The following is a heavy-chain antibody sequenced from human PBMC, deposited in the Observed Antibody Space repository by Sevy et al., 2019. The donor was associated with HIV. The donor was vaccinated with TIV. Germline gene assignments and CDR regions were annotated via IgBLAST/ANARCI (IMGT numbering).Heavy chain of an antibody. CDR1: GYTFTSYG. D-gene: IGHD2-21*02. CDR2: ISAYNANT. CDR3: AREKDPSCGGDCYYGY. J-gene: IGHJ4*02. V-gene: IGHV1-18*01. Sequence: ASVKVSCKASGYTFTSYGITWVRQAPGQGLEWMGWISAYNANTNYAQKLQGRVTMTTDTSTSTAYMELRSLRSDDTAVYYCAREKDPSCGGDCYYGYWGQGTLVTVSS.